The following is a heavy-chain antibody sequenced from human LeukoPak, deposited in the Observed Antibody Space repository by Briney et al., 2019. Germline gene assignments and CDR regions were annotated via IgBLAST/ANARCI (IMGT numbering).Heavy chain of an antibody. CDR2: IYHSGST. Sequence: SETLSLTCAVYGGSFSGYSWSWIRQPPGKGLEWIGYIYHSGSTYYNPSLKSRVTISVDRSKNQFSLKLSSVTAADTAVYYCARGGDYFDYWGQGTLVTVSS. J-gene: IGHJ4*02. V-gene: IGHV4-30-2*01. CDR1: GGSFSGYS. CDR3: ARGGDYFDY.